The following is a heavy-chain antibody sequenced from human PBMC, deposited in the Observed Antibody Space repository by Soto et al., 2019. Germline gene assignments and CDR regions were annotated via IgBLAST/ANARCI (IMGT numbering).Heavy chain of an antibody. V-gene: IGHV3-64*01. J-gene: IGHJ4*02. CDR1: GFTFSSYA. Sequence: EVQLVESGGGLVQPGGSLRLSCAASGFTFSSYAMHWVRQAPGKGLEYVSAISSNGGSTYYANSVKGRFTISRDNSKNTLYLKRGSLRAEEMAVYYGGREMGYVFWSGYYNPLDYWGQGPLVTVSS. CDR2: ISSNGGST. D-gene: IGHD3-3*01. CDR3: GREMGYVFWSGYYNPLDY.